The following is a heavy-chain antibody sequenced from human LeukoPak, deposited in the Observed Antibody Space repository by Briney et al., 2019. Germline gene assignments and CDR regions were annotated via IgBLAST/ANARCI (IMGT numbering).Heavy chain of an antibody. J-gene: IGHJ3*02. D-gene: IGHD5-24*01. CDR1: GFTVSSNY. Sequence: GGSLRLSCAASGFTVSSNYMSWVRQAPGKGLEWVSVIYSGGSTYYADSVKGRFTISRDNSKNTLYLQMNSLRAEDTAVYYYAKGGMATPDDAFDIWGQGTMVTVSS. CDR2: IYSGGST. CDR3: AKGGMATPDDAFDI. V-gene: IGHV3-53*05.